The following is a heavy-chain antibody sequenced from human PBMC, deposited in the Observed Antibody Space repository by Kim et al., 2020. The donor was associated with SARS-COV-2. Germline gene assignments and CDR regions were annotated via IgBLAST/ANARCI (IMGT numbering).Heavy chain of an antibody. J-gene: IGHJ4*02. CDR2: ISAYNGNT. CDR1: GYTFTSYG. D-gene: IGHD3-9*01. CDR3: ARGRDYDILTGYYMS. V-gene: IGHV1-18*01. Sequence: ASVKVSCKASGYTFTSYGISWVRQAPGQGLEWMGWISAYNGNTNYAQKLQGRVTMTTDTSTSTAYMELRSLRSDDAAVYYCARGRDYDILTGYYMSWGQGTLGTVSS.